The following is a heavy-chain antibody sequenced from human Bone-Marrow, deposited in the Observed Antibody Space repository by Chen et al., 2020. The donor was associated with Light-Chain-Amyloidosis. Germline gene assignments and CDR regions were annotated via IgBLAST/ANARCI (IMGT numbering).Heavy chain of an antibody. Sequence: QVQLQQWGAGLLKPSETLSLTCAVYGGSFSGYYWSWISQPPGKGLEWIGEINHSGSTNYNPSLKSRVTISVDTSKNQFSLKLSSVTAADTAVYYCARGPSRITIFGVVITRGYFDYWGQGTLVTVSS. CDR1: GGSFSGYY. D-gene: IGHD3-3*01. CDR2: INHSGST. V-gene: IGHV4-34*01. CDR3: ARGPSRITIFGVVITRGYFDY. J-gene: IGHJ4*02.